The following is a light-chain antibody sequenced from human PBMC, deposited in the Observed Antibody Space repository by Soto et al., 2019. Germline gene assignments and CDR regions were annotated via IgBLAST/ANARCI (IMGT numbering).Light chain of an antibody. CDR1: SSNIGAGYD. V-gene: IGLV1-40*01. Sequence: QPVLTQTPSVSGAPGQKITMSCTGSSSNIGAGYDVHWYRQVPGAAPRLLIYADNNRPSGVPDRFSASKSGTSASLAITGLQDEDEASYYCQSYDTSLSGVIFGAGTKLTVL. CDR2: ADN. CDR3: QSYDTSLSGVI. J-gene: IGLJ2*01.